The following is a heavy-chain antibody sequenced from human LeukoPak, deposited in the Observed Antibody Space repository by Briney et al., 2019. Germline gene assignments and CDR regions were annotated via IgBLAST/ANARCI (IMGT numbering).Heavy chain of an antibody. CDR1: GFTFSSYA. J-gene: IGHJ4*02. CDR3: AMWLLSFDY. V-gene: IGHV3-30-3*01. Sequence: GRSLRLSCAASGFTFSSYAVHWVRQAPGKGLEWVAVISYDGSNKYYADSVKGRFTISRDNSKSTLYLQMNSLRAEDTAVYYCAMWLLSFDYWGQGTLVTVSS. CDR2: ISYDGSNK. D-gene: IGHD3-22*01.